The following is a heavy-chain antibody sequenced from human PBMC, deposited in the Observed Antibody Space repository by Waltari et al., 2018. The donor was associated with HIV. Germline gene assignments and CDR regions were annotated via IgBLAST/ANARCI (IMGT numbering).Heavy chain of an antibody. Sequence: EVQLLESGGGLVQPGGSLRLSCAAFGFPFRSYALHRVRQAPEKGLECVSGIGGGDYIYYAESVKGRFTISRDNSKNTVYLQMKSLRVEDTAIYYCARDRLHSNGLWDPAEHWGQGTLVTVSS. CDR3: ARDRLHSNGLWDPAEH. CDR2: IGGGDYI. CDR1: GFPFRSYA. D-gene: IGHD2-8*01. V-gene: IGHV3-23*01. J-gene: IGHJ4*02.